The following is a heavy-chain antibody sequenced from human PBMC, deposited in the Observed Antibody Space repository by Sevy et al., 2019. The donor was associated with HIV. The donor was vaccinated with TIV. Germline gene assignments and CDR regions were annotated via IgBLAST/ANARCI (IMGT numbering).Heavy chain of an antibody. CDR2: ISSSSSYI. Sequence: GGSLRLSCAASGFTFSYYSMNWVRQAPGKGLEWVSSISSSSSYIYYADSVKGRFTISRDNAKNSLDLQLNSLRAEDTAVYYCASPLDCYDSPSAYWGQGTLVTVSS. J-gene: IGHJ4*02. D-gene: IGHD3-22*01. CDR3: ASPLDCYDSPSAY. CDR1: GFTFSYYS. V-gene: IGHV3-21*01.